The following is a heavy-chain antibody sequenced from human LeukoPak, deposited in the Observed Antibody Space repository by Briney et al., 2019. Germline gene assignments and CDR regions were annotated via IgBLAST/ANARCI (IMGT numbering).Heavy chain of an antibody. CDR2: IYYSGST. Sequence: SETLSLTCTVSGGSISSSSYYWGWIRQPPGKGLEWIGSIYYSGSTYYNPSLKSRVTISVDMSKNQFSLKLSSVTAADTAVYYCARVTGIAAARRYFDYWGQGTLVTVSS. D-gene: IGHD6-13*01. V-gene: IGHV4-39*07. J-gene: IGHJ4*02. CDR3: ARVTGIAAARRYFDY. CDR1: GGSISSSSYY.